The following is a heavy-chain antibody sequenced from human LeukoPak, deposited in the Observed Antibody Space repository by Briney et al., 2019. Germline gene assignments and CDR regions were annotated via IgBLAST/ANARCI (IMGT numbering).Heavy chain of an antibody. Sequence: GGSLRLSGAASGFSFSSYDMTWVRQAPGKGLEWVSTISPSGYSTDYADSVKGRFTISRDNSKNTLYLQMNSLRAEDTAVYYCAKDGGYSNYLVDVWGKGTTVTVSS. CDR2: ISPSGYST. CDR1: GFSFSSYD. CDR3: AKDGGYSNYLVDV. D-gene: IGHD4-11*01. J-gene: IGHJ6*04. V-gene: IGHV3-23*01.